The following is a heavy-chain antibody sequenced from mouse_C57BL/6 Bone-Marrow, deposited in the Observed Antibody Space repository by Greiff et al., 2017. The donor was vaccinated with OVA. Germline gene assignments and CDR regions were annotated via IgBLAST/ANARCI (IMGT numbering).Heavy chain of an antibody. CDR2: IWTGGGP. CDR3: ARKVLYDLYWYFDV. J-gene: IGHJ1*03. V-gene: IGHV2-9-1*01. Sequence: QVQLKESGPGLVAPSQSLSITCTVSGFSLTSYAISWVRQPPGKGLEWLGVIWTGGGPNYNSALKSRLSISKDNSKSQVFLKMNSLQTDDTARYYCARKVLYDLYWYFDVWGTGTTVTVSS. CDR1: GFSLTSYA. D-gene: IGHD2-12*01.